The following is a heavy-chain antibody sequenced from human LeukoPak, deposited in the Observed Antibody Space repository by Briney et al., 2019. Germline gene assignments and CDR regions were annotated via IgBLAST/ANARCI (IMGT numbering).Heavy chain of an antibody. J-gene: IGHJ4*02. D-gene: IGHD3-22*01. CDR3: ARVLYPNAYYYDSSCYLNLFGY. CDR2: INPNSGGT. CDR1: GYTFTGYY. Sequence: ASVKVSCKTSGYTFTGYYMHWVRQAPGQGLEWMGWINPNSGGTNYAQKFQGRVTMTRDTSISTAYMELSRLRSDDTAVYYCARVLYPNAYYYDSSCYLNLFGYWGQRTLVTVSS. V-gene: IGHV1-2*02.